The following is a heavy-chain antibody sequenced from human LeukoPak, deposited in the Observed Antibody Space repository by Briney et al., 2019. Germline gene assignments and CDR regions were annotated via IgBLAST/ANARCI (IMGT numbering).Heavy chain of an antibody. V-gene: IGHV3-53*01. Sequence: GGSLRLSCAASGFSVSSNYMNWVRQAPGKGLEWVSFISSAGTTYYADSVKGRFTISRDNSKNSLYLQMNSLRAEDTAIYYCVRQYNSSWLQFFDYWGQGTLVTVSS. CDR2: ISSAGTT. J-gene: IGHJ4*02. CDR3: VRQYNSSWLQFFDY. D-gene: IGHD6-13*01. CDR1: GFSVSSNY.